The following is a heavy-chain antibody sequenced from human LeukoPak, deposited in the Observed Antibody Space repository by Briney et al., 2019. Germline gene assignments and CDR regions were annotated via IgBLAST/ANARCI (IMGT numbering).Heavy chain of an antibody. J-gene: IGHJ4*02. CDR2: IGFAGDT. CDR3: ARGNILTGYEY. V-gene: IGHV3-13*04. CDR1: GFTFSTYD. Sequence: GGSLRLSCAASGFTFSTYDMHWVRRATGKGLEWVSAIGFAGDTYYSGSVKGRFTISRENGKNFLFLQMNSLRAGDTAVYYCARGNILTGYEYWGQGALVTVSS. D-gene: IGHD3-9*01.